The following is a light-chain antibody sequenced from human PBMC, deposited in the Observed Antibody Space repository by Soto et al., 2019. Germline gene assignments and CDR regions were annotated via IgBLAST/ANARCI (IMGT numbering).Light chain of an antibody. V-gene: IGKV3-20*01. Sequence: EIVLTQSPGTLSLSPGERATLSCRANQSVSSSYLAWYQQKPGQAPRLLIYGASSRATGIPDRFSGSGCGTDFSLTISRLVPEDFAVFYCQKYGNLPRVTFGGGTKVEIK. J-gene: IGKJ4*01. CDR1: QSVSSSY. CDR3: QKYGNLPRVT. CDR2: GAS.